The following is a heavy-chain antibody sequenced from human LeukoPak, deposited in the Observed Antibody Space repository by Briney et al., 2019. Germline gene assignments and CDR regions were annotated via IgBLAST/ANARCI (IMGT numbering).Heavy chain of an antibody. CDR1: GYTFTTYA. Sequence: ASVKVSCKASGYTFTTYAMHWVRQAPGQRLEWMGWINAGNGNTKYSQKFQGRVTITRDTSASTAYMELSSLRSEDTAVYYCARDPPYGSLFDYWGQGTLVTVSS. CDR3: ARDPPYGSLFDY. J-gene: IGHJ4*02. D-gene: IGHD4-17*01. CDR2: INAGNGNT. V-gene: IGHV1-3*01.